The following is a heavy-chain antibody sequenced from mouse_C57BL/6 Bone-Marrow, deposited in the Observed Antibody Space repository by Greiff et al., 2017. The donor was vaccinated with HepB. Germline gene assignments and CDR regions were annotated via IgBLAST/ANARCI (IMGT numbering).Heavy chain of an antibody. J-gene: IGHJ2*01. CDR1: GYTFTSYW. CDR3: ARRGYGSSYDFDY. D-gene: IGHD1-1*01. V-gene: IGHV1-69*01. Sequence: QVQLQQSGAELVMPGASVKLSCKASGYTFTSYWMHWVKQRPGQGLEWIGEIDPSDSYTNYNQKFKGKSTLTVDKSSSTAYMQLSSLTSEDSAVYYCARRGYGSSYDFDYWGQGTTLTVSS. CDR2: IDPSDSYT.